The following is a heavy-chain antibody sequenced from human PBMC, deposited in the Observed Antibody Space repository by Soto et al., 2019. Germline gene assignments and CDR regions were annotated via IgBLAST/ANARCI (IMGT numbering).Heavy chain of an antibody. V-gene: IGHV3-21*01. Sequence: EVQLVESGGGLVKPGGSLRLSCAASGFTFSSYSMNWVRQAPGKGLEWVSSISSSSSYIYYADSVKGRFTISRDNAKNSLYLQMNSLSAEDTAVYFCARARTKFSSSWYGGNDAFDIWGQGTMVTVSS. J-gene: IGHJ3*02. CDR3: ARARTKFSSSWYGGNDAFDI. CDR2: ISSSSSYI. CDR1: GFTFSSYS. D-gene: IGHD6-13*01.